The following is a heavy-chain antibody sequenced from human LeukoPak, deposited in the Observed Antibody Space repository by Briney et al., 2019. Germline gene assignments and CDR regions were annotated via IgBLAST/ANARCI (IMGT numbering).Heavy chain of an antibody. Sequence: SETQSLTCTVSAGSIGNYYWSWIRQPPGKGLEWIGYVTNSGSTDYNPSLKSRVTISVDTSKNQFSLKLSSVIPADTAVYHCARELAAAGFDYWGQGTLVTVSS. CDR2: VTNSGST. D-gene: IGHD6-13*01. V-gene: IGHV4-59*01. J-gene: IGHJ4*02. CDR1: AGSIGNYY. CDR3: ARELAAAGFDY.